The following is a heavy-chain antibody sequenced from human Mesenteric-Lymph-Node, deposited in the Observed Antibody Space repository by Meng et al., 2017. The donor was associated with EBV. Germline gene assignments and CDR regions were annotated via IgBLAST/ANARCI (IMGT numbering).Heavy chain of an antibody. CDR2: RIYRYTGYT. D-gene: IGHD6-19*01. CDR3: ARSGSSGRIDY. J-gene: IGHJ4*02. Sequence: QPRSPQCAASRDSVYSHRAAGNKSRQPAPGELDWMGRRIYRYTGYTGYAESVKSRITINPDTSKNQLYLQLNSVTPEDTAMYYCARSGSSGRIDYWGQGTLVTVSS. V-gene: IGHV6-1*01. CDR1: RDSVYSHRAA.